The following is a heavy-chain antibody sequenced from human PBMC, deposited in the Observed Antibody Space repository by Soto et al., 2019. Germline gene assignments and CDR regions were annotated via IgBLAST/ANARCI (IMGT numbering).Heavy chain of an antibody. CDR2: MNPNSGNT. CDR1: GYTFTSYD. D-gene: IGHD6-19*01. J-gene: IGHJ4*02. V-gene: IGHV1-8*01. CDR3: VRDSSIAVAGGDLLDY. Sequence: QVQLVQSGAEVKKPGASVKVSCKASGYTFTSYDINWVRQATGQGLEWMGWMNPNSGNTGYAQKFQGRVTMTRNTSRSTVYMELSSLRSEDTAVYYCVRDSSIAVAGGDLLDYWGQGTLVTVSS.